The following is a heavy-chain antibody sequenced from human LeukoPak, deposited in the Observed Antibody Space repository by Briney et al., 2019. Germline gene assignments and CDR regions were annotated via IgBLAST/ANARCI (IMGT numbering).Heavy chain of an antibody. D-gene: IGHD1-26*01. J-gene: IGHJ5*02. V-gene: IGHV1-2*02. CDR2: INPNSGDT. CDR3: ARDRSGTYDNWLDP. CDR1: GDTFTDYY. Sequence: ASVKVSCKSSGDTFTDYYIHWVRQAPGQGLEWLGWINPNSGDTNYAQKFQDKVTMTRDTSISTAYMEVSRLRSDDTAVYYCARDRSGTYDNWLDPWGQGTLVIVSS.